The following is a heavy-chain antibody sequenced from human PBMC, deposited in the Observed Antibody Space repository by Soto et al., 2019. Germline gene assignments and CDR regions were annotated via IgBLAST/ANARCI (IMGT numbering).Heavy chain of an antibody. Sequence: SETLSLTCSVSGGSISGSYWSWIRQSPGKGLEWLGYVYYTGSTNYSPSLRSRVSISVDTSKNEFSLRLSSVTAADTAVYFCARSVAVPGAHIDYWGQGTQVTVTS. CDR2: VYYTGST. J-gene: IGHJ4*02. V-gene: IGHV4-59*01. CDR3: ARSVAVPGAHIDY. D-gene: IGHD6-19*01. CDR1: GGSISGSY.